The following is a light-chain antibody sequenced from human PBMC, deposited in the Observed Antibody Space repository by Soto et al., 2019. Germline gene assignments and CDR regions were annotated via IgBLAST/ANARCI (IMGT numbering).Light chain of an antibody. J-gene: IGKJ5*01. V-gene: IGKV1-27*01. CDR3: QKYNSALT. CDR1: QGISNY. Sequence: DIQMTQSPSSLSASVGDRVTITCRVSQGISNYLAWYQQKPGKVPKLLIYAASTLQSGVPSRFSGSGSGTDFTLTISSLQPEDVATYYCQKYNSALTFGQGTRLEIK. CDR2: AAS.